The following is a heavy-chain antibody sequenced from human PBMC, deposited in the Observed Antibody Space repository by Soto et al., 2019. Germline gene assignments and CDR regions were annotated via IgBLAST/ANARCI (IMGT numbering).Heavy chain of an antibody. CDR3: ARDPGIAAAGTVGYFDY. D-gene: IGHD6-13*01. Sequence: PGGTLRLSCAASGFTFSSYWMSWVRQAPGKGLEWVANIKQDGSEKHYVDSVKGRFTISRDNAKNSLYLQMNSLRAEDTAVYYRARDPGIAAAGTVGYFDYWGQGTLVTVSS. J-gene: IGHJ4*02. CDR2: IKQDGSEK. CDR1: GFTFSSYW. V-gene: IGHV3-7*01.